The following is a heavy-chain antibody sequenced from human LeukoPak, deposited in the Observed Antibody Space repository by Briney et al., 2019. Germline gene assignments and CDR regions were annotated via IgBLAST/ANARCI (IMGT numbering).Heavy chain of an antibody. CDR3: ARDIDDVGALFDF. D-gene: IGHD1-26*01. V-gene: IGHV4-59*12. CDR1: GGSISSYY. CDR2: IYYSGRN. J-gene: IGHJ4*02. Sequence: PSETLSLTCTVSGGSISSYYWSWIRQPPGKGLECIGSIYYSGRNYYNPSLKSRVTISVDTSKNQFSLKLSSVTAADTALYFCARDIDDVGALFDFWGQGTLVTVSS.